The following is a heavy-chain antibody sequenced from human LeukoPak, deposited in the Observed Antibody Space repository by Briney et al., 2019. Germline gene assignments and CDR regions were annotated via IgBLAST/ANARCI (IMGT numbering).Heavy chain of an antibody. J-gene: IGHJ5*02. Sequence: SQTLSLTCAVSGGSISSGGYSWSWIRQPPGKGLEWIGYIYHSGSTCYNPSLKSRVTISVDRSKNQFSLKLSSVTAADTAVYYCARVKYYDSSGYYPTHNWFDPWGQGTLVTVSS. CDR2: IYHSGST. CDR1: GGSISSGGYS. D-gene: IGHD3-22*01. V-gene: IGHV4-30-2*01. CDR3: ARVKYYDSSGYYPTHNWFDP.